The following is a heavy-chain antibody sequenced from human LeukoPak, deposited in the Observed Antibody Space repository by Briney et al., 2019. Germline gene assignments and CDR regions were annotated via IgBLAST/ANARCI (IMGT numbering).Heavy chain of an antibody. J-gene: IGHJ5*02. V-gene: IGHV1-46*01. CDR3: ARDNSVGDNAWWFDP. CDR2: INPTGGST. Sequence: ASVKVSCKASGYAFTSYYMHWVRQAPGQGLEWMGLINPTGGSTGYAQKFQGRVTMTRDMSTSTDYMELSSLRSEDTAIYYCARDNSVGDNAWWFDPWGQGTLVTVSS. CDR1: GYAFTSYY. D-gene: IGHD1-26*01.